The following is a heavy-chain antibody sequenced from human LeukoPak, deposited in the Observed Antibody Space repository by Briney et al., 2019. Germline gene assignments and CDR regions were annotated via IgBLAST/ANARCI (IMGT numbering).Heavy chain of an antibody. D-gene: IGHD4-23*01. CDR1: GGSISSYY. CDR2: IYYSGST. CDR3: ARVGGGNSGY. V-gene: IGHV4-59*01. J-gene: IGHJ4*02. Sequence: SETLSLTCTVSGGSISSYYWSWIRQPPGKGLEWIGYIYYSGSTNYNPSLKSRVTISVDTSKNQFSLKLSSVTAADTAVYYCARVGGGNSGYWGQGTLVIVSS.